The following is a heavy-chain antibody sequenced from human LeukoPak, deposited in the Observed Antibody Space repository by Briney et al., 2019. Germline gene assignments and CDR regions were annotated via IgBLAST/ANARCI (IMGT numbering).Heavy chain of an antibody. J-gene: IGHJ3*02. CDR1: GGSISSYY. D-gene: IGHD3-22*01. CDR2: IYYSGST. CDR3: ARDNRGYYDSSGYYYMPGAFDI. V-gene: IGHV4-59*12. Sequence: PSGTLSLTCTVSGGSISSYYWSWIRQPPGKGLEWIGYIYYSGSTNYNPSLKSRVTISVDTSKNQFSLKLSSVTAADTAVYYCARDNRGYYDSSGYYYMPGAFDIWGQGTMVTVSS.